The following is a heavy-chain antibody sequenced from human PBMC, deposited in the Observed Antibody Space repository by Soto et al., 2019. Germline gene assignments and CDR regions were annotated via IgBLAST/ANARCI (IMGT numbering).Heavy chain of an antibody. CDR2: ISESATLT. CDR1: GFTFSSYA. Sequence: PGWSLRLSCAASGFTFSSYAMKWVRKAPGKGLEWVSLISESATLTYYADSVKGRFTISRDNSGNTLFLQMYSLRAEDTAVYYCARYIPGVRYYGMDVWGQGTTVTVSS. CDR3: ARYIPGVRYYGMDV. J-gene: IGHJ6*02. D-gene: IGHD2-2*01. V-gene: IGHV3-23*01.